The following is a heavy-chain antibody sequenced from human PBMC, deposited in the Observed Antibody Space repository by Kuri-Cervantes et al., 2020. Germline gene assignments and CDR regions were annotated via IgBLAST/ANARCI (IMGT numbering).Heavy chain of an antibody. V-gene: IGHV4-59*01. CDR3: ARISYCDSSGYLD. J-gene: IGHJ4*02. D-gene: IGHD3-22*01. CDR1: GGSISSYY. Sequence: GSLRLSCTVSGGSISSYYWSWIRQPPGKGLEWIGYIYYSGSTNYNPSLKSRVTISVDTSKNQFSLKLSSVTAADTAVYYCARISYCDSSGYLDWGQGTLVTVSS. CDR2: IYYSGST.